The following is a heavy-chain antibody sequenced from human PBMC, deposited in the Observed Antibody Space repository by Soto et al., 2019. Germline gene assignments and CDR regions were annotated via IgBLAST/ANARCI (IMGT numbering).Heavy chain of an antibody. D-gene: IGHD7-27*01. CDR2: INNDGSDT. CDR1: GFTFSSHW. Sequence: EVQLVESGGGLVQPGGSLRLSCAASGFTFSSHWMHWVRQVPGKGLVWVSRINNDGSDTSHADSVEGRFTISRDNAKNTLYLQMNRLRAEDTAVYYCARNNWGIDYWGQGTLVTVSS. CDR3: ARNNWGIDY. J-gene: IGHJ4*02. V-gene: IGHV3-74*01.